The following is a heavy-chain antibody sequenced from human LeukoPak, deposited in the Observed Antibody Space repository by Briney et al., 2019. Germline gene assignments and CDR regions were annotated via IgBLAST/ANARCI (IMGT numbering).Heavy chain of an antibody. CDR1: GFTFSDYY. Sequence: GGSLRLPCAASGFTFSDYYMIWIRQAPGKGLEWVSYISSSGSTIYYADSVKGRFTISRDNAKNSLYLQMNSLRAEDTAVYYCARVYSVHWYFDLWGRGTLVTVSS. CDR3: ARVYSVHWYFDL. V-gene: IGHV3-11*01. CDR2: ISSSGSTI. D-gene: IGHD2-15*01. J-gene: IGHJ2*01.